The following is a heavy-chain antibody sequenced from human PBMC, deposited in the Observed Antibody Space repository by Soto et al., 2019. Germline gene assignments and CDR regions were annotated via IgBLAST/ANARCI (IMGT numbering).Heavy chain of an antibody. CDR3: AKDGASGSYPPYYYFGMDV. Sequence: PGGSLRLSCAASGFTFSSYAMSWVRQAPGKGLEWVSTIRGSGGNAYYADSVKGRFSISRDNSKNTLRLQMNSLRADDTAVYYCAKDGASGSYPPYYYFGMDVWGQGTTVTVSS. D-gene: IGHD1-26*01. CDR2: IRGSGGNA. CDR1: GFTFSSYA. V-gene: IGHV3-23*01. J-gene: IGHJ6*02.